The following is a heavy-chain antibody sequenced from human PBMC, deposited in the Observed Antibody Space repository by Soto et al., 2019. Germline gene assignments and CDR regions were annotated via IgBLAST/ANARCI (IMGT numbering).Heavy chain of an antibody. CDR2: ISYDGSNK. CDR3: ARDSDYYDSSGYSELFDY. CDR1: GFTFSSYA. Sequence: EGSLRLSCAASGFTFSSYAMHWVRQAPGKGLEWVAVISYDGSNKYYADSVKGRFTISRDNSKNTLYLQMNSLRAEDTAVYYCARDSDYYDSSGYSELFDYWGQGTLVTVSS. J-gene: IGHJ4*02. V-gene: IGHV3-30-3*01. D-gene: IGHD3-22*01.